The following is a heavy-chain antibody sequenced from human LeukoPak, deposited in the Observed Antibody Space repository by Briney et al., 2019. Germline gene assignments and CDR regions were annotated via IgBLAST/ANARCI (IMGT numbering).Heavy chain of an antibody. J-gene: IGHJ4*02. CDR3: AREPIAAAGKGAFDY. Sequence: PSETLSLTCTVSGGSISSSSYYWGWIRQPPGKGLEWIGSIYYSGSTYYNPSLKSRVTISVDTSKNQFSLKLSSVTAADTAVYYCAREPIAAAGKGAFDYWGQGTLVTVSS. CDR2: IYYSGST. CDR1: GGSISSSSYY. V-gene: IGHV4-39*07. D-gene: IGHD6-13*01.